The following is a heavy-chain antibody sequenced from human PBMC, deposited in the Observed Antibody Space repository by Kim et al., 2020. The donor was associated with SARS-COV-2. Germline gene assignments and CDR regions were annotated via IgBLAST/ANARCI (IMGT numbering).Heavy chain of an antibody. Sequence: KNYVDSWKGRFTISRDNAKNSLYLQMNSLRAEDTAVYYCARLGSSSWYFDYWGQGTLVTVSS. J-gene: IGHJ4*02. CDR3: ARLGSSSWYFDY. V-gene: IGHV3-7*01. D-gene: IGHD6-13*01. CDR2: K.